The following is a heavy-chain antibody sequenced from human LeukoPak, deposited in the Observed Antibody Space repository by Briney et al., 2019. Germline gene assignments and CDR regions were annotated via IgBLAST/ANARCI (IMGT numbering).Heavy chain of an antibody. D-gene: IGHD3-22*01. Sequence: GGSLRLSCAASGFTFSTYAMSWVRQAPGKGLEWVSVIYSGGSTYYADSVKGRFTISRDNSKNTLYLQMNSLRAEDTAVYYCARGAITMIVLDYWGQGTLVTVSS. J-gene: IGHJ4*02. V-gene: IGHV3-66*01. CDR2: IYSGGST. CDR1: GFTFSTYA. CDR3: ARGAITMIVLDY.